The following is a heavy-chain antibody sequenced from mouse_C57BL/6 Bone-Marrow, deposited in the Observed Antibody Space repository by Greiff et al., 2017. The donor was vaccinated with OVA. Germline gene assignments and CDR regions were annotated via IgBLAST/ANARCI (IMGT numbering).Heavy chain of an antibody. V-gene: IGHV1-76*01. CDR1: GYTFTDYY. D-gene: IGHD2-1*01. CDR2: ISPGSGNP. Sequence: QVQLQQSGAELVRPGASVKLSCKASGYTFTDYYINWVKQRPGQGLEWIARISPGSGNPYNNEKLKGKATLTAEKSSSTSYMQISSLTSEDSAVYCCAREKGNYEMDYWGQGTSVTVSS. CDR3: AREKGNYEMDY. J-gene: IGHJ4*01.